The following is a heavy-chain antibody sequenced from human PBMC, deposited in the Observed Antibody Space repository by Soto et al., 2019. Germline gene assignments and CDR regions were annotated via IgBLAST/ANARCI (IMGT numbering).Heavy chain of an antibody. D-gene: IGHD4-17*01. CDR3: ARLHYGDYGGGAFDI. V-gene: IGHV4-34*01. Sequence: SETLSLTCAVYGGSFSGYYWSWFRQPPGKGLEWIGEINHSGSTNYNPPLKSRVTISVDTSKNQFSLKLSSVTAADTAVYYCARLHYGDYGGGAFDIWGQGTMVTVSS. CDR1: GGSFSGYY. CDR2: INHSGST. J-gene: IGHJ3*02.